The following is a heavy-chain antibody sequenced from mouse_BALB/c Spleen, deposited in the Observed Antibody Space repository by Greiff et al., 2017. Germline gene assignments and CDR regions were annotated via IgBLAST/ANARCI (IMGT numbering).Heavy chain of an antibody. CDR2: INPGSGGT. CDR1: GYAFTNYL. CDR3: ARQLGPWDY. V-gene: IGHV1-54*01. Sequence: QVQLQQSGAELVRPGTSVKVSCKASGYAFTNYLIEWVKQRPGQGLEWIGVINPGSGGTNYNEKFKGKASLTADKSSSTAYMQLSSLTSDDSAVYVCARQLGPWDYWGQGTAVTVSS. J-gene: IGHJ4*01. D-gene: IGHD3-1*01.